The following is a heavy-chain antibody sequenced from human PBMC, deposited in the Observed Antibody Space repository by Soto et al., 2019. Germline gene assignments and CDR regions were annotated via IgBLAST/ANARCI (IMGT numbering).Heavy chain of an antibody. Sequence: GGSLRLSCAASGFTFSSYAMSWVRQAPGKGLEWVSAISGSGGSTYYADSVKGRFTISRDNSKNTLYLQMNSLRAEDTAVYYCAKVRGGYSSSWLELHYFDYWGQGTLVTVS. CDR3: AKVRGGYSSSWLELHYFDY. V-gene: IGHV3-23*01. J-gene: IGHJ4*02. CDR2: ISGSGGST. CDR1: GFTFSSYA. D-gene: IGHD6-13*01.